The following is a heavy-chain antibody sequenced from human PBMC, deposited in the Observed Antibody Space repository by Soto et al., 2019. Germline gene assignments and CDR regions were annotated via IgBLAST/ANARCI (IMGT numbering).Heavy chain of an antibody. J-gene: IGHJ5*02. V-gene: IGHV3-23*01. Sequence: GGSVRLSCAASGFIFGSYAMSWVRQVPGKGLEWVSGISGSGGSTYYADSVKGRFTISRDNSKNTLYLQMNSLKVEDTAVYYCAKRPRITGTPTYNWFDPWGQGTLVTVSS. CDR3: AKRPRITGTPTYNWFDP. D-gene: IGHD1-7*01. CDR1: GFIFGSYA. CDR2: ISGSGGST.